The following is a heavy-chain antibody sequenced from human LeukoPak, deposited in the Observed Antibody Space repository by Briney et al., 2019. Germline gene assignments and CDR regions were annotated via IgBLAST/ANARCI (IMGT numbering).Heavy chain of an antibody. CDR2: ISSGSTYI. J-gene: IGHJ6*02. D-gene: IGHD6-25*01. CDR1: GFTFKNYG. Sequence: GGSLRLSCAASGFTFKNYGMNWVRQAPGKRLEWVSSISSGSTYIDNADSLKGRFTISRDNAKNSLYLEMNSLRAEDTAVYYCARSKGGAQREYGMDVWGQGTTVTVSS. CDR3: ARSKGGAQREYGMDV. V-gene: IGHV3-21*06.